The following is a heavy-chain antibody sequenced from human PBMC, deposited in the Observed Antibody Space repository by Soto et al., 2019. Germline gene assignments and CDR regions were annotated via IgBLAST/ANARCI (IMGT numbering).Heavy chain of an antibody. D-gene: IGHD3-10*01. CDR3: AKVGLLWFGAPDGY. J-gene: IGHJ4*02. V-gene: IGHV3-21*04. Sequence: PGGSLRLSCIGSGFTFSVYSMSWVRQAPGKGPEWVASMAGITGNKYYADSVRGRFTISRDNPKNTLYLQMNNLRAEDTAVYYCAKVGLLWFGAPDGYWGQGTLVTVSS. CDR1: GFTFSVYS. CDR2: MAGITGNK.